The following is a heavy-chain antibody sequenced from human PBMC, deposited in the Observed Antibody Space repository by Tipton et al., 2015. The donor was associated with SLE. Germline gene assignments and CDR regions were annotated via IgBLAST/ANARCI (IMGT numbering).Heavy chain of an antibody. CDR2: IYTSGST. Sequence: TLSLTCTVSGGSISSGSYYWSWIRQPAGKGLEWIGRIYTSGSTNYNPSLKSRVTISVDTSKNQFSLKLSSVTAADTAVYYCARHWNRARVDAFDIWGQGTMVTVSS. D-gene: IGHD1-1*01. CDR3: ARHWNRARVDAFDI. CDR1: GGSISSGSYY. J-gene: IGHJ3*02. V-gene: IGHV4-61*02.